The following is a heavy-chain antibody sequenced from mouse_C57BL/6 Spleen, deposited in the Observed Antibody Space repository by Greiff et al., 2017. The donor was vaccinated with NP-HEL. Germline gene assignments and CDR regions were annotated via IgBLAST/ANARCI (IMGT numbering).Heavy chain of an antibody. CDR3: TRPSYSSFAY. J-gene: IGHJ3*01. D-gene: IGHD1-1*01. CDR2: IDPETGGT. V-gene: IGHV1-15*01. Sequence: VQLQESGAELVRPGASVTLTCKASGYTFPDYEMHWVKQTPVHGLEWIGSIDPETGGTAYNQKFKGKAILTADKSSSTAYMELRSLTSEDSAVYYCTRPSYSSFAYWGQGTLVTVSA. CDR1: GYTFPDYE.